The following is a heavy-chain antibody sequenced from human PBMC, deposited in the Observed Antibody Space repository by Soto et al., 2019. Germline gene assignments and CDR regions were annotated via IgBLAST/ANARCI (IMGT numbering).Heavy chain of an antibody. V-gene: IGHV3-33*01. CDR2: IRYDENNK. CDR1: GFTFRNYG. Sequence: QVQLVESGGGVVQPGTSLRLSCAASGFTFRNYGMHWVRQAPGKGLEWVAIIRYDENNKYYADSVKGRFTISRDNSKNTLCLQMNSLRAEDTAVYYCARDSVWTFDYWGQGTLVTVSS. CDR3: ARDSVWTFDY. J-gene: IGHJ4*02. D-gene: IGHD2-21*01.